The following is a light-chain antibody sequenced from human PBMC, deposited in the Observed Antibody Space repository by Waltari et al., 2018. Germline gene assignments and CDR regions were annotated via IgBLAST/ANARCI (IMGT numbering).Light chain of an antibody. J-gene: IGLJ2*01. Sequence: SPGQSITISCTGTSSDVGGYNYVSWYQQHPGKAPKLMIYDVSNRPSGVSNRFSGSKSGNTASLTISGLQAEDEADYYGSSYTSSSTLVVFGGGTKLTVL. V-gene: IGLV2-14*03. CDR2: DVS. CDR3: SSYTSSSTLVV. CDR1: SSDVGGYNY.